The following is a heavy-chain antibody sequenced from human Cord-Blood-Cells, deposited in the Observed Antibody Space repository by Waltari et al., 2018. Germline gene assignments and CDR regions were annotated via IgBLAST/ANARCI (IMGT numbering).Heavy chain of an antibody. J-gene: IGHJ4*02. CDR3: ARGGYCTGGVCYNSLDY. CDR1: GGSISSYY. Sequence: QVQLQESGPGLVKPSETLSLTCTVSGGSISSYYWSWIRQPPGKGLEWIGYIYYSGSTNYNPSLKSRVTISVDTSKNQFSLKLSSVTAADMAVYYCARGGYCTGGVCYNSLDYWGQGTLVTVSS. D-gene: IGHD2-8*02. V-gene: IGHV4-59*01. CDR2: IYYSGST.